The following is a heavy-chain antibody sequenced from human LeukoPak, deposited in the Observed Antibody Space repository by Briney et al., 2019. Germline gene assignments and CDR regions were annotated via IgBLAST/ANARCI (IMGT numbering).Heavy chain of an antibody. D-gene: IGHD6-13*01. Sequence: GGSLRLSCAASGFTFSSYGMHWVRQAPGKGLEWVAVISYDGSNKYYADSVKGRFTISRDNSKNTLYLQMNSLRAEDTAVYYCAKTAGYSSSWYEYYWGQGTLVTVSS. CDR1: GFTFSSYG. CDR2: ISYDGSNK. CDR3: AKTAGYSSSWYEYY. J-gene: IGHJ4*02. V-gene: IGHV3-30*18.